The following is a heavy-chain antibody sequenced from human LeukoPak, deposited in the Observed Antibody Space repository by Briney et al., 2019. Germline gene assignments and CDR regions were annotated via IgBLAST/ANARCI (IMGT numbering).Heavy chain of an antibody. CDR1: GVSISSGGYY. V-gene: IGHV4-30-4*08. J-gene: IGHJ4*02. CDR2: IYYSGST. Sequence: SQTLSLTCTVSGVSISSGGYYWSWIRQPPGKGLEWIGYIYYSGSTYYNPSLKSRVTISVDTSKNQFSLKLSSVTAADTAVYYCARGGGIYYDSSGYYGYWGQGTLVTVSS. D-gene: IGHD3-22*01. CDR3: ARGGGIYYDSSGYYGY.